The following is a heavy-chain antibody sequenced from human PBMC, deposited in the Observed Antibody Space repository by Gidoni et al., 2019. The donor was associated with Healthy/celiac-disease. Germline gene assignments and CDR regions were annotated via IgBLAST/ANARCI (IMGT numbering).Heavy chain of an antibody. CDR1: GGSISSYY. CDR3: ARGDTVVTNYFDY. Sequence: QVQLQESGPGLVKPSATLSLTCTVSGGSISSYYWSWIRQPPGKGLEWIGYIYYSGSTNYNPSLKSRVTISVDTSKNQFSLKLSSVTAADTAVYYCARGDTVVTNYFDYWGQGTLVTVSS. CDR2: IYYSGST. D-gene: IGHD2-21*02. V-gene: IGHV4-59*01. J-gene: IGHJ4*02.